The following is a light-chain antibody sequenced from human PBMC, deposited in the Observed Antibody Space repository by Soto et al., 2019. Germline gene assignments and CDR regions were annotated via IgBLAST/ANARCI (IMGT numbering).Light chain of an antibody. CDR3: CSYAGSNTHVV. V-gene: IGLV2-23*01. J-gene: IGLJ2*01. CDR1: SNDVGSYNL. Sequence: QSALTQPASVSGSPGQSITISCTGTSNDVGSYNLVSWYQQHPGKAPKVMIYEGTKRPSGVSNRFSGSKSGNTDSLTISGLQAEDEADYYCCSYAGSNTHVVFGGGTQLTVL. CDR2: EGT.